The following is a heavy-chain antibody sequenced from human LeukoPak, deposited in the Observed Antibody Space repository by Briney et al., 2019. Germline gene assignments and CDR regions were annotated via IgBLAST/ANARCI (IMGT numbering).Heavy chain of an antibody. Sequence: SETLSLTCAVYGGSFSGYYWSWIRQPPGKGLEWIGEINHSGSTHYNPSLKSRVTISVDTSKNQFSLKLSSATAADTAVYYCARSQLGYCSGGSCPLRDWGQGTLVTVSS. CDR2: INHSGST. J-gene: IGHJ4*02. V-gene: IGHV4-34*01. D-gene: IGHD2-15*01. CDR1: GGSFSGYY. CDR3: ARSQLGYCSGGSCPLRD.